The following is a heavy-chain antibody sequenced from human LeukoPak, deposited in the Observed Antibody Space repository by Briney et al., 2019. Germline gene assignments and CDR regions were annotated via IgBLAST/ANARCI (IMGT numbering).Heavy chain of an antibody. CDR1: GYTFTSYG. J-gene: IGHJ3*02. V-gene: IGHV1-18*01. CDR2: ISAYNGNT. D-gene: IGHD6-19*01. Sequence: ASVKVSCKASGYTFTSYGISWVRQAPGQGLEWMGWISAYNGNTNYAQKLQGRVTMTTDTSTSTAYMELRSLGSDDTAVYYCARDEPSSSWYPEYSSGWYSWAFDIWGQGTMVTVSS. CDR3: ARDEPSSSWYPEYSSGWYSWAFDI.